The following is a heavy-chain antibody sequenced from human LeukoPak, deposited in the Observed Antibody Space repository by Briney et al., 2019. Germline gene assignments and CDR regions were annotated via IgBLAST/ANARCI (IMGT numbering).Heavy chain of an antibody. Sequence: PGGSLRLSRAASGFPFTYYAMQWVRQAPDKGLEWVASLSYDGTTEHYADSVKGRFTISRDTSKNILYLQMTSLRTEDTAVYYCARVASTSPHYYGMDVWGQGTTVTVSS. CDR3: ARVASTSPHYYGMDV. CDR2: LSYDGTTE. J-gene: IGHJ6*02. V-gene: IGHV3-30*04. CDR1: GFPFTYYA.